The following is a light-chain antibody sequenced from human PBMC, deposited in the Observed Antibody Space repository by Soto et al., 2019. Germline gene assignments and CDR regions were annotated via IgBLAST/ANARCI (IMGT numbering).Light chain of an antibody. CDR2: GAS. CDR3: QDNDTSLWT. J-gene: IGKJ1*01. Sequence: EIMLTQSPGTLSLSPGERATLSCSASQSVSSSFLAWYQQNPGQAPRVLISGASIRATGIPDRFSGSESGTDFTHTINRRDPEDFSMYLCQDNDTSLWTVGQGTKVEMK. V-gene: IGKV3-20*01. CDR1: QSVSSSF.